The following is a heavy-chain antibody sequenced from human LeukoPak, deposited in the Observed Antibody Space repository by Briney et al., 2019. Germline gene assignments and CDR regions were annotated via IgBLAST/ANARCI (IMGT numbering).Heavy chain of an antibody. CDR3: ARDNSIADRGWWFDP. D-gene: IGHD4-23*01. J-gene: IGHJ5*02. CDR1: GYNFTNHY. Sequence: ASVKVSCKASGYNFTNHYMHWVRQAPGQGLEWMGLINPSGSSTLYAEKFRGRIIMTRDMSTATDYMELSSLRSEDTAVYYCARDNSIADRGWWFDPWGQGTLVTVSS. V-gene: IGHV1-46*01. CDR2: INPSGSST.